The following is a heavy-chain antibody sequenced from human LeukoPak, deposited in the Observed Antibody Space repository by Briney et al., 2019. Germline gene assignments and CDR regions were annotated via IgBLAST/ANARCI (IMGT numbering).Heavy chain of an antibody. J-gene: IGHJ4*02. Sequence: PGGSLRLSCAASGFTFSSYGMHWVRQAPGKGLEWMGGFDPEDGETIYAQKFQGRVTMTEDTSTDTAYMELSSLRSEDTAVYYCATPAYSFRNGVAVAGTWWTFDYWGQGTLVTVSS. CDR1: GFTFSSYG. CDR2: FDPEDGET. D-gene: IGHD6-19*01. CDR3: ATPAYSFRNGVAVAGTWWTFDY. V-gene: IGHV1-24*01.